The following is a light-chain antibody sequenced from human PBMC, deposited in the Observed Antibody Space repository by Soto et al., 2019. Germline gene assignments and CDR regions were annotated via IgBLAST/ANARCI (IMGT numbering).Light chain of an antibody. CDR3: QQYNSYPWT. J-gene: IGKJ1*01. CDR2: KAS. CDR1: QSISSW. V-gene: IGKV1-5*03. Sequence: DLQMTQSPSPLSASVGDRVTIICRASQSISSWLAWYQQKPGKAPKLLIYKASSLESGVPSRFSGSGSGAEFSVTISSLQPDDFAAYYCQQYNSYPWTFGQGTKVEIK.